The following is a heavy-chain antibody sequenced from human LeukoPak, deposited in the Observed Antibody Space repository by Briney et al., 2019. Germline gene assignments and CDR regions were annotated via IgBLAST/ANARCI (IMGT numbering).Heavy chain of an antibody. J-gene: IGHJ5*02. D-gene: IGHD4-17*01. V-gene: IGHV4-61*02. CDR3: ARGKDYGDWGWFDP. CDR1: GGSITSGSYY. Sequence: NPSQTLSLTCTVSGGSITSGSYYWSWIRQPAGKGLEWIGRIYTSGSTNYNPSLKSRVTMSVDTSKNQFSLKLSSVTAADTAVYYCARGKDYGDWGWFDPWGQGTLVTVSS. CDR2: IYTSGST.